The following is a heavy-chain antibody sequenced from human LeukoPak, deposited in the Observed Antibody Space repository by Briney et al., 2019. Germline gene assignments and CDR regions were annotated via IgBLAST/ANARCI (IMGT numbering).Heavy chain of an antibody. D-gene: IGHD3-9*01. V-gene: IGHV1-46*01. CDR3: ARRYTVGYFDY. Sequence: ASVKVSCKASGYTFTSYYMHWVRQAPGQGLEWMGIINPSGGSTSYAQKFQGRVTMTRDMSTSTVYMELSSLRSEDTAVYYCARRYTVGYFDYWGQGTLVTVSS. CDR1: GYTFTSYY. J-gene: IGHJ4*02. CDR2: INPSGGST.